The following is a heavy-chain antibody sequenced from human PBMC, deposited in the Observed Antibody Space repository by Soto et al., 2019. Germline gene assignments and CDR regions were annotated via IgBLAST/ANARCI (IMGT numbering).Heavy chain of an antibody. V-gene: IGHV4-59*08. CDR2: LSYSGAT. Sequence: SETLSLTCTVSGASISGSYWSWIRQTPGKGLEWIGYLSYSGATHYNPSLRGRVTISRDTSDLQFSLRLISVTTADTAIYFCARHRAFGINSVSPFDVWAQGKLVTVSS. D-gene: IGHD1-20*01. CDR1: GASISGSY. CDR3: ARHRAFGINSVSPFDV. J-gene: IGHJ3*01.